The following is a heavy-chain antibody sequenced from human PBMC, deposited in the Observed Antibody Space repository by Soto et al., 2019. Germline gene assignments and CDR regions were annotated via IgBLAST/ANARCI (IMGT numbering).Heavy chain of an antibody. D-gene: IGHD3-22*01. Sequence: PGGSPRLSCAASGFTFSSYSMNWVRQAPGKGLEWVSSISSSSSYIYYADSVKGRFTVSRDNAKNSLYLQMNSLRAEDTAVYYCARLENYYDSSGYPASDAFDIWGQGTMVTVSS. J-gene: IGHJ3*02. CDR2: ISSSSSYI. CDR1: GFTFSSYS. CDR3: ARLENYYDSSGYPASDAFDI. V-gene: IGHV3-21*01.